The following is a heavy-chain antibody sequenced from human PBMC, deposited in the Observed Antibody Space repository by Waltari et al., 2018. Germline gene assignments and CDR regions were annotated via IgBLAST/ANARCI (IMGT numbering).Heavy chain of an antibody. D-gene: IGHD5-12*01. V-gene: IGHV3-7*01. CDR1: RFTFSNEG. CDR2: INQDGSEE. CDR3: ARTGARWLQFAAFDI. Sequence: EVLLVESGGGLVQTGGSLRLSCAASRFTFSNEGMNWVRQAPGKGLEWVANINQDGSEEYYVDSVKGRFTISRDNAKNSLYLEMKTLRAEDTAIYYCARTGARWLQFAAFDIWGQGTMVTVSS. J-gene: IGHJ3*02.